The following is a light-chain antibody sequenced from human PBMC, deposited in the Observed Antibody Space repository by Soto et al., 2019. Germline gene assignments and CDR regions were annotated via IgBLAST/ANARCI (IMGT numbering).Light chain of an antibody. Sequence: QSALTQPASVSGSPGQSITISCTGTSSDVGGYNYVSWNQQHPGKAPKLMIYDVSNRPSGVSNRFSGSKSGNTASLTISGLQAEDEADYYCSSYTSSPYVFGTGTKLTVL. J-gene: IGLJ1*01. V-gene: IGLV2-14*01. CDR2: DVS. CDR1: SSDVGGYNY. CDR3: SSYTSSPYV.